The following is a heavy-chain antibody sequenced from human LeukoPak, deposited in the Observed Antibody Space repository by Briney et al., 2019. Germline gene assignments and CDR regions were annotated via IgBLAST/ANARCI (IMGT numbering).Heavy chain of an antibody. Sequence: GSSVKVSCKASGGTFSSYAISWVRQAPGQGLEWMGGIIPIFGTANYAQKFQGRVTITTDESTSTAYMELSSLRSEDTAVYYCARDRVDILTGSLSWFDPWGQGTLVTVSS. D-gene: IGHD3-9*01. CDR2: IIPIFGTA. V-gene: IGHV1-69*05. CDR1: GGTFSSYA. J-gene: IGHJ5*02. CDR3: ARDRVDILTGSLSWFDP.